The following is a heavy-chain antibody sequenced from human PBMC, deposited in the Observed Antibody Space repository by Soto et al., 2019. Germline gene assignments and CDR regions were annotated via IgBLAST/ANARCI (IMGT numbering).Heavy chain of an antibody. V-gene: IGHV3-11*01. Sequence: GGSLRLSCAASGFTFSDYYMSWIRQAPGKGLEWVSYISSSGSIIYYADSVKGRFTISRDNAKNSLYLQMNSLRAEDTAVYYCARDLGYYDSSGHFDYWGQGTLGTVSS. CDR1: GFTFSDYY. CDR2: ISSSGSII. D-gene: IGHD3-22*01. CDR3: ARDLGYYDSSGHFDY. J-gene: IGHJ4*02.